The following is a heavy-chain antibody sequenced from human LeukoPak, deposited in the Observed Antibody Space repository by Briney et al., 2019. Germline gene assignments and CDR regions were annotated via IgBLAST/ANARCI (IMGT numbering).Heavy chain of an antibody. V-gene: IGHV3-11*04. CDR1: GFTFSDYY. D-gene: IGHD3-22*01. CDR3: AKSLSLYDSSAFDI. J-gene: IGHJ3*02. Sequence: GGSLRLSCAASGFTFSDYYMSWIRQAPGKGLEWVSYTHNEATTRYADSVRGRFTTSRDNAKNSLYLEMNSLRAEDTAVYYCAKSLSLYDSSAFDIWGQGTMVTVSS. CDR2: THNEATT.